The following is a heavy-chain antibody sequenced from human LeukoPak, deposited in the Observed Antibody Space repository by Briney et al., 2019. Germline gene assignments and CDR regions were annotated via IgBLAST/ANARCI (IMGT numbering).Heavy chain of an antibody. Sequence: SETLSLTCAVYGGSFSGYYWSWIRQPPGKGLEWIGEINHSGSTNYNPSLKSRVTISVDTSKNRFSLKLSTVTAADTAVYYCARDNVDTATLYYFDYWGQGTLVTVSS. V-gene: IGHV4-34*01. CDR3: ARDNVDTATLYYFDY. CDR2: INHSGST. CDR1: GGSFSGYY. D-gene: IGHD5-18*01. J-gene: IGHJ4*02.